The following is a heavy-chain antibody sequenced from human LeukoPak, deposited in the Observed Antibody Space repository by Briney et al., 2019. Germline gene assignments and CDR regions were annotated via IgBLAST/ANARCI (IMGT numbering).Heavy chain of an antibody. CDR1: GGSIRRHN. J-gene: IGHJ3*02. Sequence: NPSETLSLTCTVSGGSIRRHNWSWGRQPPGKGLGWVGYIYYTGSTRYHPSLQRLVTISLHTPGNALPLRLPSVTAADTAVLYCARLLNNVDSGDPDPFDIRGHGTVGAVSS. CDR3: ARLLNNVDSGDPDPFDI. V-gene: IGHV4-59*11. D-gene: IGHD3-22*01. CDR2: IYYTGST.